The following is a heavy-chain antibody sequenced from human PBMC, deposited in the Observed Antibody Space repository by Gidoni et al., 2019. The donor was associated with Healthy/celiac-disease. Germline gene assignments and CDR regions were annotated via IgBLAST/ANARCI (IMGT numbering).Heavy chain of an antibody. V-gene: IGHV4-31*03. CDR2: IYYSGST. CDR1: GGSISSGGYY. D-gene: IGHD3-10*01. Sequence: QVQLQESGPGLVKPSQTLSLTCTVSGGSISSGGYYWSWIRQHPGKGLEWIGYIYYSGSTYYNPSLKSRVTISVDTSKNQFSLKLSSVTAADTAVYYCARELRPGASIRNWFDPWGQGTLVTVSS. J-gene: IGHJ5*02. CDR3: ARELRPGASIRNWFDP.